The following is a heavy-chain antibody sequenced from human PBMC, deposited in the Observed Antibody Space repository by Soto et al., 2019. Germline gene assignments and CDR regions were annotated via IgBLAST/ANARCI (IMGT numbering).Heavy chain of an antibody. CDR3: VRRRDTSRSFHH. Sequence: GESLKISCKGSGYTFKSYWIGWVRQMPGEGLEWMGIIFPENSDTRYSPSFQGHVSISVDKSIGTGYLQWNSLKASDSAIYYCVRRRDTSRSFHHWGQGTPVTVSS. CDR2: IFPENSDT. J-gene: IGHJ4*02. CDR1: GYTFKSYW. V-gene: IGHV5-51*01.